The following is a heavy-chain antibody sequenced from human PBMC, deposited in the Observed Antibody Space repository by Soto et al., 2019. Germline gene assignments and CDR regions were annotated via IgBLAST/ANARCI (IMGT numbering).Heavy chain of an antibody. CDR1: GGTFSNYA. Sequence: QVQLVQSGAEVKKPGSSVKVSCKVSGGTFSNYAIDWVRLAPGHGLEWMGGIVPIFGTTYYTQKFQGRATIIADDSTTTAYLEMSSLRSEDTAIYYCARVDAVAGLYNYHRLHVWGQGTAVTVSS. CDR2: IVPIFGTT. J-gene: IGHJ6*02. CDR3: ARVDAVAGLYNYHRLHV. D-gene: IGHD6-19*01. V-gene: IGHV1-69*12.